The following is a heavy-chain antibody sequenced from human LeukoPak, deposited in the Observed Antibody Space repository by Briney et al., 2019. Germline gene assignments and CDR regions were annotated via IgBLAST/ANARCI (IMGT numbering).Heavy chain of an antibody. CDR3: ARIIGSGSGSTFDY. D-gene: IGHD3-22*01. CDR2: IYTSGST. Sequence: SETLSLTCTVSGGSISSGSYYWSWIRQPAGKGLEWIGRIYTSGSTNYNPSLKSRVTISVDTSKNQFSLKLSSVTAADTAVYYCARIIGSGSGSTFDYWGQGTLVTVSS. J-gene: IGHJ4*02. CDR1: GGSISSGSYY. V-gene: IGHV4-61*02.